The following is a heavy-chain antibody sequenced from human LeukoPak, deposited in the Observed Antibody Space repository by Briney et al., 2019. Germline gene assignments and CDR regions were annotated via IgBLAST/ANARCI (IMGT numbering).Heavy chain of an antibody. CDR1: GYTFTGYY. V-gene: IGHV1-2*02. D-gene: IGHD6-13*01. CDR2: INPKSGGT. CDR3: AKERLLVPFDY. Sequence: ASVKVSCKASGYTFTGYYLHWVRQAPGQGLAWMGLINPKSGGTNNAQKFQGRVTMTRDTSISTAYMELSRLRSDDTAVYYCAKERLLVPFDYWGQGTLVTVSS. J-gene: IGHJ4*02.